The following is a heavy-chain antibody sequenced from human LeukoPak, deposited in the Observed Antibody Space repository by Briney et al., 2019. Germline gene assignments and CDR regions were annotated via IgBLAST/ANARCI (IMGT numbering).Heavy chain of an antibody. J-gene: IGHJ4*02. CDR1: GYTFTSYG. D-gene: IGHD3-22*01. V-gene: IGHV1-18*01. Sequence: GASVKVSCKASGYTFTSYGIIWVRQAPGQGLEWMGWISAYNGNTNYAQKLQGRVTMTTDTSTSTAYMELRSLRSDDTAVYYCARDTYYYDSSGLDYWGQGTLVTVSS. CDR2: ISAYNGNT. CDR3: ARDTYYYDSSGLDY.